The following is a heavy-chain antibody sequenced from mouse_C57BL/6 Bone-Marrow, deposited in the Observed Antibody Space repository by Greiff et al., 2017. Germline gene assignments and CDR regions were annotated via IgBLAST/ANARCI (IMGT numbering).Heavy chain of an antibody. V-gene: IGHV7-3*01. CDR3: ARPNWDWYFDV. D-gene: IGHD4-1*01. CDR1: GFTLTDYY. CDR2: IRNKANGYTT. Sequence: EVMLVESGGGLVQPGGSLSLSCAASGFTLTDYYMSWVRQPPGKALEWLGFIRNKANGYTTEYSASVKGRFTISRDNSQSLLYLQMNALRAEDSATYYCARPNWDWYFDVWGTGTTVTVSS. J-gene: IGHJ1*03.